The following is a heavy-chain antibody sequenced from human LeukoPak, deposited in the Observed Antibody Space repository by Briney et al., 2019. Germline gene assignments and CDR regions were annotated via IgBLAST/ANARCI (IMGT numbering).Heavy chain of an antibody. J-gene: IGHJ4*02. V-gene: IGHV3-74*01. D-gene: IGHD3-16*01. CDR2: IDGGGSRT. CDR3: VRENYGIES. CDR1: GLSFSWSW. Sequence: AGGSLRLSCAASGLSFSWSWMNWVRQAPGKGLVWVSHIDGGGSRTTYADSVKGRFTISRDNAKNTLYLQMNSLRVEDTAVYYCVRENYGIESWGQGTLVTVSS.